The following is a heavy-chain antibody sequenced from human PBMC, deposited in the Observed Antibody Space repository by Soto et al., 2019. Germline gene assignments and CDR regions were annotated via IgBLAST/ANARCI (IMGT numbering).Heavy chain of an antibody. CDR3: ARSSRSYFDY. CDR2: IYDSGST. Sequence: QVQLQESGPGLVKPSQTLSLTCTVSGDSISRSGYFWSWIRQHPGKGLEWIGYIYDSGSTYYNPSLKSRVSLSVDTSKNQFSLNLTSVTAADTAMYYCARSSRSYFDYWGQGTLVTVSS. V-gene: IGHV4-31*03. J-gene: IGHJ4*02. CDR1: GDSISRSGYF.